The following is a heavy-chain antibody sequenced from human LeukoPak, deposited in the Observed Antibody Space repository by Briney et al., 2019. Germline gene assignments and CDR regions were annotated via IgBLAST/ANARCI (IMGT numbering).Heavy chain of an antibody. J-gene: IGHJ4*02. Sequence: GGSLRLSCAASGFTFSTYSMNWVRQGPGKGLEWVSSIGSSSRSIYYADSVKGRFTISRDNAKNSLYLQMNSLRAEDTAVYYCARERDGSFDYWGQGTLVTVSS. CDR1: GFTFSTYS. V-gene: IGHV3-21*01. CDR3: ARERDGSFDY. CDR2: IGSSSRSI.